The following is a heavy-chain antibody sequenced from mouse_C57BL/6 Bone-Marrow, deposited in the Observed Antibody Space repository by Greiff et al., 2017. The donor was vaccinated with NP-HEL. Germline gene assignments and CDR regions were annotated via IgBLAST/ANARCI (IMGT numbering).Heavy chain of an antibody. Sequence: QVQLQQPGAELVKPGASVKLSCKASGYTFTSYWMHWVKQRPGRGLEWIGRIDPNSGGTKYNEKFKSQATLTVDKPSSTAYMQLSSLTSEDSAVYYCARFYYSKVNYYAMDYWGQGTSVTVSS. V-gene: IGHV1-72*01. CDR1: GYTFTSYW. CDR2: IDPNSGGT. D-gene: IGHD2-5*01. CDR3: ARFYYSKVNYYAMDY. J-gene: IGHJ4*01.